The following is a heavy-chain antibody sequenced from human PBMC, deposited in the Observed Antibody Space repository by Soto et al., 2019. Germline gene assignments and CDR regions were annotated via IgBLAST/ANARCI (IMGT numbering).Heavy chain of an antibody. CDR3: ARERTYFGDY. CDR1: GYTFTSYD. CDR2: MNPNSGNT. J-gene: IGHJ4*02. D-gene: IGHD3-9*01. V-gene: IGHV1-8*01. Sequence: QVQLVQSGAEVKKPGASVKVSCKASGYTFTSYDINWVRQATGQGLEWMGWMNPNSGNTGYAQKFPGRVTRTRNTTKTTAYMELSSLRSEDTAVYYCARERTYFGDYWGQGTLVTVSS.